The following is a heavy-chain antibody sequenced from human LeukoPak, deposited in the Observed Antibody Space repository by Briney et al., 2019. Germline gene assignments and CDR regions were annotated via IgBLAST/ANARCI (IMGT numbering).Heavy chain of an antibody. CDR1: GYSFSSYW. Sequence: GESLKISCKGSGYSFSSYWIAWVRQMPGKGLEWMRIIQPGDSDTRYSPSFQGQVTISADKSISTAYLQWSSLQASDTAMYYCARDYGDKSLDYWGQGTLVTVSS. J-gene: IGHJ4*02. D-gene: IGHD4-17*01. V-gene: IGHV5-51*01. CDR2: IQPGDSDT. CDR3: ARDYGDKSLDY.